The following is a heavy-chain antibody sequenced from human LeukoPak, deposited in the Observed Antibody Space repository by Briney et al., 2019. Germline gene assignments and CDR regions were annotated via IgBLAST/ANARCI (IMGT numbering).Heavy chain of an antibody. CDR2: IIPIFGTA. D-gene: IGHD3-16*01. CDR1: GGTFSSYA. V-gene: IGHV1-69*05. J-gene: IGHJ3*02. CDR3: ARDLGGLRYSGAFDI. Sequence: ASVKASCKASGGTFSSYAISWVRQAPGQGLEWMGGIIPIFGTANYAQKFQGRVTITTDESTSTAYMELSSLRSEDTAVYYCARDLGGLRYSGAFDIWGQGTMVTVSS.